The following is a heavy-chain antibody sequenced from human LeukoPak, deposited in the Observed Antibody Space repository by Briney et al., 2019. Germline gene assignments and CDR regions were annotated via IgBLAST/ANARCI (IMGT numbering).Heavy chain of an antibody. CDR1: GFTFSNYA. J-gene: IGHJ6*02. CDR2: ISSSTSTI. Sequence: GGSLRLSCAASGFTFSNYAMSWVRQAPGKGLEWVSYISSSTSTIYYADSVKGRFTISRDNAKNSLYLQMNSLRAEDTAVYYCARTRSGYSGYAIYYGMDVWGQGTTVTVSS. D-gene: IGHD5-12*01. V-gene: IGHV3-48*04. CDR3: ARTRSGYSGYAIYYGMDV.